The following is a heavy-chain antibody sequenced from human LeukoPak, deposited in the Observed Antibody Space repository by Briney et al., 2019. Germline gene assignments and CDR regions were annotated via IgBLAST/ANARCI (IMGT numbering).Heavy chain of an antibody. J-gene: IGHJ2*01. V-gene: IGHV3-23*01. CDR1: GFTFSSDG. Sequence: GGSLRLSCAASGFTFSSDGMSWVRQAPGKGLEWVSSISASGGGTVYADSVKGRVTIYRDNSKKTLYLQMNSLRAEDTAVYSCAKNLLGSEAYSWYFDLWGRGTLVTVSS. CDR3: AKNLLGSEAYSWYFDL. D-gene: IGHD2-21*01. CDR2: ISASGGGT.